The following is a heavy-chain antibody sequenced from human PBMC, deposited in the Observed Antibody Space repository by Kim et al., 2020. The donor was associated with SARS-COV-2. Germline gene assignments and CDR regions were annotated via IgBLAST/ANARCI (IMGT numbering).Heavy chain of an antibody. D-gene: IGHD1-26*01. Sequence: AQAFQGRVTMTAEGSKSPAYMELSSLRSEDTAVYYCATGSYYYYYGMDVWGQGTTVTVSS. V-gene: IGHV1-69*01. J-gene: IGHJ6*02. CDR3: ATGSYYYYYGMDV.